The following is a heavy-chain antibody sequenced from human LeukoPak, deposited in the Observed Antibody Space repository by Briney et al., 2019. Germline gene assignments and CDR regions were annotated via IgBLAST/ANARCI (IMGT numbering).Heavy chain of an antibody. V-gene: IGHV3-11*01. D-gene: IGHD2-2*01. CDR1: GFTFSDYY. J-gene: IGHJ4*02. CDR2: ISSSGSIR. Sequence: PGGSLRLSCAASGFTFSDYYMSWIRQAPGKGLEWVSYISSSGSIRYYAESLKGRHTISRDNAKNSLYLQVTSLRAEDTAVYYCARTLPAATDYYFDYWGQGTLVTVSS. CDR3: ARTLPAATDYYFDY.